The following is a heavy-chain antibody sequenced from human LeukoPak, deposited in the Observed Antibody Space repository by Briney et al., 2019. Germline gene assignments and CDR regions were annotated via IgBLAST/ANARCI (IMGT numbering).Heavy chain of an antibody. CDR3: AKETPLAAATRIINY. D-gene: IGHD6-25*01. CDR1: GFTFSSYG. Sequence: GRSLRLSCAASGFTFSSYGMHWVRQAPGKGLEWVAVIWYDGSNKYYADSVKGRFTISRDNSKNTLYLQMNSLRAEDTAVYYCAKETPLAAATRIINYGGQGTLVTVSS. CDR2: IWYDGSNK. V-gene: IGHV3-33*06. J-gene: IGHJ4*02.